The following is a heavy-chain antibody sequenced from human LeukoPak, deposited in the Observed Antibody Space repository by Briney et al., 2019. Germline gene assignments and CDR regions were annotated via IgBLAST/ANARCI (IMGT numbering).Heavy chain of an antibody. CDR1: GFTFSSYS. CDR2: ISSSSSYI. J-gene: IGHJ4*02. Sequence: GGSLRLSCAASGFTFSSYSMNWVRQAPGKGLEWVSSISSSSSYIYYADSVKGRFTISRDNAKNSLYLQMNSLRAEDTAVYYCGRVVASSGYYCDYWGQGPLVTVSS. D-gene: IGHD3-22*01. CDR3: GRVVASSGYYCDY. V-gene: IGHV3-21*01.